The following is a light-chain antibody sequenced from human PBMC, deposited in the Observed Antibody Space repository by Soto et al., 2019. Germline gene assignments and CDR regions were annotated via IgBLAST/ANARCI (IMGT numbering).Light chain of an antibody. CDR2: DAS. Sequence: DIHLTQSPSPLSASVGDRVIIACRARQSISRWLAWPQQKPGKAPNLLIYDASRLQSGVPSRFSGRGSGTEFTLTISSLQPDDFATYYCQHYDSYPITFGQGTRLEI. J-gene: IGKJ5*01. CDR1: QSISRW. V-gene: IGKV1-5*01. CDR3: QHYDSYPIT.